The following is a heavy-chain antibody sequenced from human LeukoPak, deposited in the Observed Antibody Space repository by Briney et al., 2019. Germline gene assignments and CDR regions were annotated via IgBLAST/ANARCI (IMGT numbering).Heavy chain of an antibody. J-gene: IGHJ6*03. V-gene: IGHV3-30*19. Sequence: GGSLRLSCAASGFTFSSYGMHWVRQAPGKGLEWVTVISYEGTNKYYADSVKGRFTISRDNSKNTLYLQMNSLRPEDTAVYYCARDTSKYCSSTSCYNHYMDVWGKGTTVTVSS. D-gene: IGHD2-2*01. CDR2: ISYEGTNK. CDR3: ARDTSKYCSSTSCYNHYMDV. CDR1: GFTFSSYG.